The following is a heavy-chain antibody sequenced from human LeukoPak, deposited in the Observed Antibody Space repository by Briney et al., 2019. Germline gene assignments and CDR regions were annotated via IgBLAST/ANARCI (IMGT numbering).Heavy chain of an antibody. V-gene: IGHV4-59*01. Sequence: SETLSLTCTVSGGSISSYYWSWIRQPPGKGLEWIGYIYYSGSTNYNPSLKSRVTISVDTSKNQFSLKLSSVTAADTAVYYCARTPSGDYFDYWKVEYFDYWGQGTLVTVSS. CDR2: IYYSGST. CDR3: ARTPSGDYFDYWKVEYFDY. D-gene: IGHD4-17*01. CDR1: GGSISSYY. J-gene: IGHJ4*02.